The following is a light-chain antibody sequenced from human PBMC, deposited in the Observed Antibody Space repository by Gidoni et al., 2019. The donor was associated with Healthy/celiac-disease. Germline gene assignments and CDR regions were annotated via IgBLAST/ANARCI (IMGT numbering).Light chain of an antibody. CDR2: AAS. CDR1: QSISSY. Sequence: DIQMTQCPSSLSASVGDRVTITCRARQSISSYLNWYQQKPGKAPKLLIYAASSLQSGVPARFSGSGSGTDFTLTISSLQPEDFATYYCQQSYSTPITFGQGTRLEIK. CDR3: QQSYSTPIT. V-gene: IGKV1-39*01. J-gene: IGKJ5*01.